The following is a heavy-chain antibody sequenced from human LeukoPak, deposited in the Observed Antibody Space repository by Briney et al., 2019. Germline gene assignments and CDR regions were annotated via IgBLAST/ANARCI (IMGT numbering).Heavy chain of an antibody. V-gene: IGHV3-21*01. CDR2: ISSSSSYI. D-gene: IGHD2-21*02. Sequence: GGSLRLSCAASGFTFSSYSMNWVRQAPGKGLEWVSSISSSSSYIYYADSVKGRFTISRDNAKNSLYLQMNSLRAEDTAVYYCARAPYCGGDCYLYYYYMDVWGKGTTVTVSS. CDR3: ARAPYCGGDCYLYYYYMDV. J-gene: IGHJ6*03. CDR1: GFTFSSYS.